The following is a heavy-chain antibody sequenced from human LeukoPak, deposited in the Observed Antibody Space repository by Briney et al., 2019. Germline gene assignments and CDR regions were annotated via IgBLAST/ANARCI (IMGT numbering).Heavy chain of an antibody. V-gene: IGHV3-66*01. J-gene: IGHJ3*02. D-gene: IGHD6-19*01. CDR3: ARARGSSGWFPDAFDI. CDR1: GFTVSSNY. Sequence: GGSLRLSCAASGFTVSSNYMSWVRQAPGKGLEWVSVIYSGGSTYYADSVKGRFTISRDNPKNTLYLQMNSLRAEDTAVYCCARARGSSGWFPDAFDIWGQGTMVTVSS. CDR2: IYSGGST.